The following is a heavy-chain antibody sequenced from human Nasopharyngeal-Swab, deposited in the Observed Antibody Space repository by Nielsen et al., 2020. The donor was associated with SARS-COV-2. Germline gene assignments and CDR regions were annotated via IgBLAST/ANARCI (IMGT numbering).Heavy chain of an antibody. CDR1: GFTFSSYD. V-gene: IGHV3-13*01. J-gene: IGHJ6*03. D-gene: IGHD2-2*01. CDR2: IGTEGGT. Sequence: GESLKISCAASGFTFSSYDMHWVRQVTVKGLEWVSSIGTEGGTYYPDSVKGRFTISRENAKNSLYLQMNSLRAEDTAIYYCVKGMPQSGGMDVWGKGTTVSVSS. CDR3: VKGMPQSGGMDV.